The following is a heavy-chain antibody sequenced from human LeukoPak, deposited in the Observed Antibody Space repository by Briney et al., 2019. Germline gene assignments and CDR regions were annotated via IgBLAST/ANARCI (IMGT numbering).Heavy chain of an antibody. J-gene: IGHJ4*02. CDR2: IKQDGSEK. D-gene: IGHD3-16*02. Sequence: PGGSLRLSCAASGFTFSSYWMSWVRQAPGKGLEWVANIKQDGSEKYYVDSVRGRFTISRDNDKNSLFLQMTSLRAEDTAVYYCARVGGRYSPLGYWCQGTLVTVSS. CDR1: GFTFSSYW. CDR3: ARVGGRYSPLGY. V-gene: IGHV3-7*01.